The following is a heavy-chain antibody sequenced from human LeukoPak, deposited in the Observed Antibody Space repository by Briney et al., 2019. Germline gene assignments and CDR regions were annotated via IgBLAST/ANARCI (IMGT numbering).Heavy chain of an antibody. D-gene: IGHD3-10*01. CDR2: ISYDGSNK. CDR3: AKGVWFGELSNGMDV. CDR1: GFTFSSYW. J-gene: IGHJ6*02. Sequence: PGGSLRLSCAASGFTFSSYWMSWVRQAPGKGLEWVAVISYDGSNKYYADSVKGRFTISRDNSKNTLYLQMNSLRAEDTAVYYCAKGVWFGELSNGMDVWGQGTTVTVSS. V-gene: IGHV3-30*18.